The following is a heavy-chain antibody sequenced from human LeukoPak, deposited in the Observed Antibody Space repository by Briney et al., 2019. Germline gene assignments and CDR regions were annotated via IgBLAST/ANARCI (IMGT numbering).Heavy chain of an antibody. Sequence: GGSLRLSCAASGFTFSSYGMHWVRLAPGKGLQWVAVISSDGSNEYYADSVKGRLTISRDNSKNTLYLRMNSLRAEDTAVYYCARDRVRATGAFDICGQGTMVTVSS. D-gene: IGHD1-26*01. CDR3: ARDRVRATGAFDI. V-gene: IGHV3-30*03. CDR2: ISSDGSNE. J-gene: IGHJ3*02. CDR1: GFTFSSYG.